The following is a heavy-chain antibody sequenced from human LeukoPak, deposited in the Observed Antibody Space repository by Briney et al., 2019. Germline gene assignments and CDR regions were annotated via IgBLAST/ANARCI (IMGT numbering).Heavy chain of an antibody. J-gene: IGHJ3*02. V-gene: IGHV4-39*07. D-gene: IGHD4-17*01. CDR2: IYYTGIT. CDR1: GDSISSSSYF. Sequence: SETLSLTCTVSGDSISSSSYFWGWIRQPPGKGLEGIGSIYYTGITHYNPSLKSRVTISVDTSKNQFSLRLSSVTAADTAVYYCARDNPDYGDPPGYAFDIWGQGTMVTVSS. CDR3: ARDNPDYGDPPGYAFDI.